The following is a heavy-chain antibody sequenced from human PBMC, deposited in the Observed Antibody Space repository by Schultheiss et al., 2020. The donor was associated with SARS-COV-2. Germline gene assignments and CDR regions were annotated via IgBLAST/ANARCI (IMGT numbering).Heavy chain of an antibody. CDR2: INSDGSST. V-gene: IGHV3-74*01. J-gene: IGHJ3*02. D-gene: IGHD2-15*01. Sequence: GGSLRLSCAASGFTFRSYWMHWVRQAPGKGLVWVSRINSDGSSTSYADSVKGRFTISRDNAKTTLYLQMNSLRAEDTAVYYCARVFCSGSSCYVAFDIWGQGTMVTVSS. CDR3: ARVFCSGSSCYVAFDI. CDR1: GFTFRSYW.